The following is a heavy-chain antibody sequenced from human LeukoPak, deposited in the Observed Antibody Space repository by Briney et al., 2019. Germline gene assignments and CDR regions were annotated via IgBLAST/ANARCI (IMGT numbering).Heavy chain of an antibody. CDR1: ANTFTDFY. V-gene: IGHV1-46*01. J-gene: IGHJ4*02. D-gene: IGHD3-10*01. CDR3: ARHLALSWFGELLLWNY. Sequence: ASVKVSCKASANTFTDFYMHWVRQAPGQGLEWMGIFNPAGGRTSFAQKFQGRVTITRDTSTNTLYMELSSLRSEDTAVYYCARHLALSWFGELLLWNYWGQGTLVTVSS. CDR2: FNPAGGRT.